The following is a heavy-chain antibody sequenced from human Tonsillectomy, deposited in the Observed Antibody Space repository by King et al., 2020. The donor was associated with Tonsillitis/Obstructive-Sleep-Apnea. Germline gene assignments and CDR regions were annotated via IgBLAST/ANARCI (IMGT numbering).Heavy chain of an antibody. CDR3: ARDRSALEVGATTTDY. D-gene: IGHD1-26*01. CDR1: VFTFTSYG. V-gene: IGHV1-18*01. CDR2: ISAYNGNT. J-gene: IGHJ4*02. Sequence: QLVQSGAEVKKPGASVKVSCKASVFTFTSYGISGVRQAPRQGLEGIGWISAYNGNTTYAQKLQGRVTMTTDTSTRTAYMALRSLRSDDTAVYYWARDRSALEVGATTTDYWGQGTLVTVSS.